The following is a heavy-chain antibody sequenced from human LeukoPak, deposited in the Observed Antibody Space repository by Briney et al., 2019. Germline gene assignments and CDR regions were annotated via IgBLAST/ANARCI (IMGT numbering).Heavy chain of an antibody. CDR1: GFTFDDYA. D-gene: IGHD2-2*01. CDR3: AKVPCSSTSCYVGWFDP. J-gene: IGHJ5*02. V-gene: IGHV3-9*01. CDR2: ISWNSGSI. Sequence: GGSLTLSCSASGFTFDDYAMHWLRPAPGKGLEWVSGISWNSGSIGYADSVKGRFTISRDNAKNSLYLQMNSLRAEDTALYYCAKVPCSSTSCYVGWFDPWGQGTLVTVSS.